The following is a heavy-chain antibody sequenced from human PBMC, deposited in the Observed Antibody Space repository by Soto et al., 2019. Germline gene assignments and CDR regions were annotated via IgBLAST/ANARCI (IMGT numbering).Heavy chain of an antibody. V-gene: IGHV4-30-2*01. D-gene: IGHD3-10*01. CDR2: IYHSGST. Sequence: SETLSLTCAVSGGSISSGGYSWSWIRQPPGKGLGWIGYIYHSGSTYYNPSLKSRVTISVDRSKNQFSLKLSSVTAADTAVYYCARDTGSGGAFDIWGQGTMVTVSS. J-gene: IGHJ3*02. CDR3: ARDTGSGGAFDI. CDR1: GGSISSGGYS.